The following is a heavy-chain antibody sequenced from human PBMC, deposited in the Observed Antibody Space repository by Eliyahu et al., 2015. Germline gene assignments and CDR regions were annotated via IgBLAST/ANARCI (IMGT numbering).Heavy chain of an antibody. CDR3: ARGHLTISNSQAKALNFDY. CDR2: INHSGSA. J-gene: IGHJ4*02. Sequence: QVQLQQWGAGLLKPSETLSLTCAVYGGSFSGYYWSWIRQPPGKGLEWVGGINHSGSANYNPSLKSRVTISVDTSKNQFSLKLSSVTAADTAVYYCARGHLTISNSQAKALNFDYWGQGTLVTVSS. V-gene: IGHV4-34*01. D-gene: IGHD3-9*01. CDR1: GGSFSGYY.